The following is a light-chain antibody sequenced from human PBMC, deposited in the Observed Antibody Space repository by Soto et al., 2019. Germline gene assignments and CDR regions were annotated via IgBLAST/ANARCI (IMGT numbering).Light chain of an antibody. CDR3: CSNEGNVEV. V-gene: IGLV2-11*01. CDR2: EVS. Sequence: QSVLTQPPSVSGSPGQSVTISCTGTSSDVGGYNYVSWFQQHPGKAPKVMIYEVSKRPSGVPDRFSGSKSGNTASLTISGLQAEDEADYYCCSNEGNVEVFGTGTKLTVL. CDR1: SSDVGGYNY. J-gene: IGLJ1*01.